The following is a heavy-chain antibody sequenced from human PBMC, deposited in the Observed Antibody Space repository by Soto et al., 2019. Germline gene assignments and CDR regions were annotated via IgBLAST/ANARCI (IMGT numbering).Heavy chain of an antibody. J-gene: IGHJ3*02. CDR2: ISGSGGST. V-gene: IGHV3-23*01. D-gene: IGHD2-2*01. Sequence: GGSLRLSCAASGFTFSSYAMSWVRQAPGKGLEWVSAISGSGGSTYYADSVKGRFTISRDNSKNTLYLQMNSLRAEDTAVYYCAKVLIVVVPAAMLDAFDIWGQGTMVTVSS. CDR3: AKVLIVVVPAAMLDAFDI. CDR1: GFTFSSYA.